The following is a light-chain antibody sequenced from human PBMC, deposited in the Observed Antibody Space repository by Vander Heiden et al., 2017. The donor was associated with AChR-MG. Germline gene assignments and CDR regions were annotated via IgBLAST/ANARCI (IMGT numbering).Light chain of an antibody. V-gene: IGKV1-5*01. CDR2: DAS. CDR3: QHDDCYLYT. CDR1: QSIGGR. J-gene: IGKJ2*01. Sequence: DIQMTQSPSALSASIRDRVTITCRASQSIGGRLAWYQQKPGKAPKVLIYDASSLQSGVPSRFSGSGSGTDFTLTISSLQPDDFATYYCQHDDCYLYTFGQGTNLEIK.